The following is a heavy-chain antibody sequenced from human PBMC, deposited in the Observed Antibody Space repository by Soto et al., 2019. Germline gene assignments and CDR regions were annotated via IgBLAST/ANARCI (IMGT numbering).Heavy chain of an antibody. Sequence: GGSLRLSCAASGFTFSSYSMNWVRQAPGKGLEWVSSISSSSSYIYYAASVKGRFTISRDNAKNSLYLQMNSLRAEDTAVYYCARESLQQLVREAFDIWGQGTMVTVSS. CDR2: ISSSSSYI. CDR1: GFTFSSYS. D-gene: IGHD6-13*01. V-gene: IGHV3-21*01. CDR3: ARESLQQLVREAFDI. J-gene: IGHJ3*02.